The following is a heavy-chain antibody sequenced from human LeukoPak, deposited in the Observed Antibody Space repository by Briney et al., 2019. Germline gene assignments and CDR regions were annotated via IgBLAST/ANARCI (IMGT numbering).Heavy chain of an antibody. CDR3: VLDLFSSFAFDI. CDR1: GFTFSSYW. J-gene: IGHJ3*02. Sequence: PGGSLRLSCAASGFTFSSYWMHWVRQAPGKGLLWVSRTNSDGSSTYYADSVKGRFTTSRDNAKNALHLQMNSLRAEDTAVYYCVLDLFSSFAFDIWGQGTMVTVSS. D-gene: IGHD3/OR15-3a*01. V-gene: IGHV3-74*01. CDR2: TNSDGSST.